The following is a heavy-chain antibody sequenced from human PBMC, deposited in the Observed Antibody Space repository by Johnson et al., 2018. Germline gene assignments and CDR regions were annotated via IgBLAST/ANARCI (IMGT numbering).Heavy chain of an antibody. CDR2: ISYDGSDK. D-gene: IGHD3-16*01. V-gene: IGHV3-30*18. CDR3: AKPPTYDTTAFDI. Sequence: QVQLVESGGGVVQPGTSLRLSCTASGITFNRFGMHWVRQAPGQGLEWVAVISYDGSDKYFTDSVKGRFTISRDNSKNTLFLQMNSLRPEDTAIYYCAKPPTYDTTAFDIGGQGTLVTVSS. J-gene: IGHJ3*02. CDR1: GITFNRFG.